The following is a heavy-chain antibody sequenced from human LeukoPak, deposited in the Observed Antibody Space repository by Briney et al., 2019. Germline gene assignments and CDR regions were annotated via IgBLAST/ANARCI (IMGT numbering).Heavy chain of an antibody. CDR2: MNPNSGNT. D-gene: IGHD5-12*01. J-gene: IGHJ6*03. Sequence: GASVKVSCKASGGTFTSYDINWVRQATGQGLEWMGWMNPNSGNTGYAQKFQGRVTMTRNTSISTAYMELSSLRSEDTAVYYCARVSRDIPDYYYYYMDVWGKGTTVTVSS. V-gene: IGHV1-8*01. CDR3: ARVSRDIPDYYYYYMDV. CDR1: GGTFTSYD.